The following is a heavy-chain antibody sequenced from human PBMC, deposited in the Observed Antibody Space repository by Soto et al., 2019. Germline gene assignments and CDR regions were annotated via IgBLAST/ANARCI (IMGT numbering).Heavy chain of an antibody. J-gene: IGHJ4*02. CDR3: ARGYSGNSEPYFDY. CDR2: ISAYNGNT. Sequence: GASVKVSCKASGYTFTNYGISWVRQAPGQGLEWMGWISAYNGNTNYAQKLQGRVTMTTDTSTSTAYMELRSPRSDDTAVYFCARGYSGNSEPYFDYWGQGTLVTVS. CDR1: GYTFTNYG. D-gene: IGHD1-26*01. V-gene: IGHV1-18*01.